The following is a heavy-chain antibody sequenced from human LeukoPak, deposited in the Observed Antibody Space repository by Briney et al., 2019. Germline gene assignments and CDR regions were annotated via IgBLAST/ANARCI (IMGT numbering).Heavy chain of an antibody. CDR3: ARAVAGTNGHDAFDI. J-gene: IGHJ3*02. Sequence: SLRLSCAASGFTFSSYSINWIRQAPGKGLEWVSWISSSSSNILYADSVKGRFTVSRDNAKNSLYLQMNSLRAEDTAVYYCARAVAGTNGHDAFDIWGQGTMVIVSS. D-gene: IGHD6-19*01. CDR2: ISSSSSNI. CDR1: GFTFSSYS. V-gene: IGHV3-21*01.